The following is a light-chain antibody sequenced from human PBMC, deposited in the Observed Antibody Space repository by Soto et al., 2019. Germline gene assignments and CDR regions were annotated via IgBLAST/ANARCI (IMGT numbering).Light chain of an antibody. V-gene: IGKV4-1*01. CDR2: WAS. CDR3: HQYYDTAWA. Sequence: DIVMTQSPDSLAVSLGERATINCKSSQSISHSSNNKNKLAWYQQKPGQPPKLLISWASIRESGDPDRFSGSGSGTDFTLTISSLQAEDVAVYFCHQYYDTAWAFGQGTKVEIK. CDR1: QSISHSSNNKNK. J-gene: IGKJ1*01.